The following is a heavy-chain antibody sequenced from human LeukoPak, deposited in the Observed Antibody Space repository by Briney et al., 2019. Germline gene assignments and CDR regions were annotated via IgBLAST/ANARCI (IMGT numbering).Heavy chain of an antibody. D-gene: IGHD2-15*01. V-gene: IGHV4-59*01. CDR1: GDSFTGYY. CDR3: VIGVGWQPDY. CDR2: INKIGTT. J-gene: IGHJ4*02. Sequence: SETLSLTCTAFGDSFTGYYLNWVRQPPGKGLEWIGHINKIGTTNYNPSFKSRLTISADTSKNQFSLKLRSVTAADTAVYYCVIGVGWQPDYWGQGALVTVSS.